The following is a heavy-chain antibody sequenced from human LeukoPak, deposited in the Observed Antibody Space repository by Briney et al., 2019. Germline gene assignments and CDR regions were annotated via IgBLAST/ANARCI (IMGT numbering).Heavy chain of an antibody. CDR3: ARNRLWYSSSWYLGY. CDR2: INHSGST. CDR1: GGSFSGCY. Sequence: SETLSLTCAVYGGSFSGCYWSWIRQPPGKGLEWIGEINHSGSTNYNPSLKSRVTISVDTSKNRFSLKLSSVTAADTAVYYCARNRLWYSSSWYLGYWGQGTLVTVSS. D-gene: IGHD6-13*01. V-gene: IGHV4-34*01. J-gene: IGHJ4*02.